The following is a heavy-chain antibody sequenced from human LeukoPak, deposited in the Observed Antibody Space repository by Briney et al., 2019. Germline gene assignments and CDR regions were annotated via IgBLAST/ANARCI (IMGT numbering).Heavy chain of an antibody. Sequence: PGGSLRLSCAASGFTFSSYAMSWVRQAPGKGLEWVSAISGSGGSTYYADSVKGRFTISRDNSKNTLYLQMNSLRAEGTAVYYCAKFQWELLTFDYWGQGTLVTVSS. CDR1: GFTFSSYA. J-gene: IGHJ4*02. CDR3: AKFQWELLTFDY. D-gene: IGHD1-26*01. CDR2: ISGSGGST. V-gene: IGHV3-23*01.